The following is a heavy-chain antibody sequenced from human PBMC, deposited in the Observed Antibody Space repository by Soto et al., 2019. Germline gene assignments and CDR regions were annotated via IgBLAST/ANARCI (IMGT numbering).Heavy chain of an antibody. CDR3: ACTLYSSSWLGTVGYYYGMDV. J-gene: IGHJ6*02. Sequence: GESLKISCKGSGYSFTSYWISWVRQMPGKGLEWMGRTDPSDSYTNYSPSFQGHVTISADKSISTAYLQWSSLKASDTAMYYCACTLYSSSWLGTVGYYYGMDVWGQGTTVTVSS. CDR1: GYSFTSYW. CDR2: TDPSDSYT. D-gene: IGHD6-13*01. V-gene: IGHV5-10-1*01.